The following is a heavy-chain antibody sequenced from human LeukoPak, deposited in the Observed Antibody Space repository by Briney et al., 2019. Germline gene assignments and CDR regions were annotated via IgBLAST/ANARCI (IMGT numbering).Heavy chain of an antibody. D-gene: IGHD3-3*01. CDR2: LSGIGDRT. V-gene: IGHV3-23*01. CDR3: AKDKNYDFWGGYYEGSYGLDV. Sequence: GGSLRLSCRTSGFTIRSHAMNWVRQAPGKGLEWVSGLSGIGDRTYYADSVKGRFTISRDNAKNTVYLQMNSLRAGDTAIYFCAKDKNYDFWGGYYEGSYGLDVWGQGTTVIVSS. J-gene: IGHJ6*02. CDR1: GFTIRSHA.